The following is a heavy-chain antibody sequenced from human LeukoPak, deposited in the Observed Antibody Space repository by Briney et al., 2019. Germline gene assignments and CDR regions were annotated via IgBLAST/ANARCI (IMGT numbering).Heavy chain of an antibody. Sequence: PGGPLRLSCAASGFTFSDYYMSWIRQAPRKGLEGVSYISSSSSTIYYPDSVKGRFTISRDNAKTSLYLQMNRLRAEDTAVYYCARGREKDYYGSGSYSWFDPWGQGTLVTVSS. J-gene: IGHJ5*02. D-gene: IGHD3-10*01. CDR2: ISSSSSTI. CDR3: ARGREKDYYGSGSYSWFDP. CDR1: GFTFSDYY. V-gene: IGHV3-11*04.